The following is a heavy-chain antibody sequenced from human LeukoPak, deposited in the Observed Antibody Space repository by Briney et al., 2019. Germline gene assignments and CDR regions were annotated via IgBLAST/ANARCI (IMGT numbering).Heavy chain of an antibody. CDR1: GGSISSYY. CDR2: IYYSGST. Sequence: PSETLSLTCTVSGGSISSYYWSWIRQPPGKGLEWIGYIYYSGSTNYNPPLKSRVTISVDTSKNQFSLKLSSVTAADTAVYYCARDFRLSSYYYYGMDVWGQGTTVTVSS. D-gene: IGHD6-19*01. J-gene: IGHJ6*02. V-gene: IGHV4-59*01. CDR3: ARDFRLSSYYYYGMDV.